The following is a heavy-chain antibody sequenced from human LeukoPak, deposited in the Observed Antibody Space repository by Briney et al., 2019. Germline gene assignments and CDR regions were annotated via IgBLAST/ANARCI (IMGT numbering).Heavy chain of an antibody. J-gene: IGHJ4*02. CDR3: ARQTGSGLFILP. V-gene: IGHV4-39*01. D-gene: IGHD3/OR15-3a*01. Sequence: PSETLSLTCTVSGVSISSSNSYWGWIRQPPGKGLEWIGSVYYSGNTYYNASLKSQVSISIDTSKNQFSLRLTSVTAADTAVYYCARQTGSGLFILPGGQGTLVTVSS. CDR1: GVSISSSNSY. CDR2: VYYSGNT.